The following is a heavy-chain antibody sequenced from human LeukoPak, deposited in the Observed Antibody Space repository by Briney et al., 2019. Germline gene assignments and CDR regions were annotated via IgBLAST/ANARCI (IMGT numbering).Heavy chain of an antibody. V-gene: IGHV7-4-1*02. CDR1: GYTSTNYD. J-gene: IGHJ3*02. CDR3: ARGLGGSSAGDAFDI. Sequence: ASVKVSCKASGYTSTNYDINWVRQATGQGLEWMGWINANTGNPTYAQGFTGRFVFSLDTSVSTAYLQISSLKAEDTAVYYCARGLGGSSAGDAFDIWGQGTMVTVSS. CDR2: INANTGNP. D-gene: IGHD6-13*01.